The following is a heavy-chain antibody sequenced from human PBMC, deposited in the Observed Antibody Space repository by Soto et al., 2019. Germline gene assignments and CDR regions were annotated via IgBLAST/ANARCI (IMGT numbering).Heavy chain of an antibody. CDR3: ARVTEWLRSYNWFDP. CDR1: GGSISSYY. J-gene: IGHJ5*02. Sequence: PSETLSLTCTVSGGSISSYYWSWIRQPPGKGLEWIGYICYSGSTNYNPSLKSRVTISVATSKNQFSLKLSSVTAADTAVYYCARVTEWLRSYNWFDPWGQGTLVTVSS. D-gene: IGHD5-12*01. CDR2: ICYSGST. V-gene: IGHV4-59*01.